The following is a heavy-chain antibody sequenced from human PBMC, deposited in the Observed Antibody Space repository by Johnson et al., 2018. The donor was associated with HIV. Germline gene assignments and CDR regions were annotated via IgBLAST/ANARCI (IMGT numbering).Heavy chain of an antibody. J-gene: IGHJ3*02. V-gene: IGHV3-23*04. CDR2: ISGSGGNT. CDR1: GFTFSSYD. Sequence: VQLVESGGGLVQPGGSLRLSCAASGFTFSSYDMHWVRQAPGKGLEWVSTISGSGGNTYYADSVKGRFTISRDNSKNTLYLQMNSLRADDAAVYYCARLAFDIWGQGTMVTVSS. CDR3: ARLAFDI.